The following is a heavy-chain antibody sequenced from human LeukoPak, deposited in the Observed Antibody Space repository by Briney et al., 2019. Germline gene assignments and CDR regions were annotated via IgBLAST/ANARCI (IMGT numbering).Heavy chain of an antibody. CDR3: ASTVGSRWYYFDY. CDR1: GFIVSNND. Sequence: GGSLRLSCAGSGFIVSNNDMSWVRQAPGKGPEWVSITYNGGTTDYADSVKGRFTISRDNSKNTLHLQMNSLRAEDTAVYYCASTVGSRWYYFDYWGQGTLVTVSS. V-gene: IGHV3-53*01. D-gene: IGHD6-13*01. CDR2: TYNGGTT. J-gene: IGHJ4*02.